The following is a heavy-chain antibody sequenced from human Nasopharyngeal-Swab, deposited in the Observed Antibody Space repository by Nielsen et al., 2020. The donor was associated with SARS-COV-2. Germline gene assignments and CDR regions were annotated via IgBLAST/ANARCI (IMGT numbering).Heavy chain of an antibody. V-gene: IGHV3-21*01. J-gene: IGHJ3*02. Sequence: ATLSLTCAASGFTFSSYIMNWVRQAPGKGLEWVSSISSSSSYIYYADSVKGRFTISRDNAKNSLYLQMNSLRAEDTAVYYCARDHVLPDAFDIWGQGTMVTVSS. CDR3: ARDHVLPDAFDI. CDR1: GFTFSSYI. CDR2: ISSSSSYI. D-gene: IGHD3-10*01.